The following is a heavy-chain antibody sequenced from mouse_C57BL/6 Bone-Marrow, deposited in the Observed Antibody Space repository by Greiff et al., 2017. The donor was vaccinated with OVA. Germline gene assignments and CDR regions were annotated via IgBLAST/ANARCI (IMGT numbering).Heavy chain of an antibody. CDR2: ISNGGGST. J-gene: IGHJ4*01. V-gene: IGHV5-12*01. CDR3: ARHRFMDY. Sequence: DVQLVESGGGLVQPGGSLKLSCAASGFTFSDYYMYWVRQTPEKRLEWVAYISNGGGSTYYPDTVKGRFTISRDNAKNTLYLQMSRLKSEDTAMYYCARHRFMDYWGQGTSVTVSS. CDR1: GFTFSDYY.